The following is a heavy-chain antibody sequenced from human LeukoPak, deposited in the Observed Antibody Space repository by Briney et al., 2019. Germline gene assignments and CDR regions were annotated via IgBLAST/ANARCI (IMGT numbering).Heavy chain of an antibody. Sequence: PGGSLRLSCSASGFTFSSYAMHWVRQAPGKGLEYVSAISSNGGSTYYADSVKGRFTISRDNSKNTLYLQMSSLRAEDTAVYYCAKDRSKAAADPTYYFDYWGQGTLVTVSS. CDR3: AKDRSKAAADPTYYFDY. V-gene: IGHV3-64D*06. D-gene: IGHD6-13*01. CDR2: ISSNGGST. CDR1: GFTFSSYA. J-gene: IGHJ4*02.